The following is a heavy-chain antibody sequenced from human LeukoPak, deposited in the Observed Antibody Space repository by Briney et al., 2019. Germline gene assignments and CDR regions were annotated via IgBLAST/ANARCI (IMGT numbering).Heavy chain of an antibody. CDR1: GGSISPYY. V-gene: IGHV4-4*08. J-gene: IGHJ6*03. CDR2: ISNSGNT. CDR3: ARTDYHGSGTLGRIPQGYYYYMDV. D-gene: IGHD3-10*01. Sequence: PSETLSLTCIVSGGSISPYYWSWIRQPPGKGLEWIGYISNSGNTNYDPSLKSRVTISIDTSKKQLSLKLSSVTAADTAVYYCARTDYHGSGTLGRIPQGYYYYMDVWGKGTTVTVSS.